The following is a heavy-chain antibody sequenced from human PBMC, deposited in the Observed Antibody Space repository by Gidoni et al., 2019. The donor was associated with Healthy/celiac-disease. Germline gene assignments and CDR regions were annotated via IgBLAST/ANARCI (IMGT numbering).Heavy chain of an antibody. CDR3: AKGWDIVVVPAAWVDY. CDR2: ISGSGGST. J-gene: IGHJ4*02. Sequence: EVQLLESGGGLVQPGGSLRLSCAASGFTFRSYAMSWVRQAPGKGLEWVSAISGSGGSTYYADSVKCRFTISRDNSKNTLYLQMNSLRAEDTAVYYCAKGWDIVVVPAAWVDYWGQGTLVTVSS. V-gene: IGHV3-23*01. CDR1: GFTFRSYA. D-gene: IGHD2-2*01.